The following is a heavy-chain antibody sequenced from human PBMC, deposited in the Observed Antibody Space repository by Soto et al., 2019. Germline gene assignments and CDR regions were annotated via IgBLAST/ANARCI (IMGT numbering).Heavy chain of an antibody. V-gene: IGHV3-48*03. CDR3: ASEALCGADCYFFEY. CDR2: INYSGSNI. J-gene: IGHJ4*02. Sequence: DVQLVESGGGLVEPGGSLRLTCAASGFTFSNSEMFWVRQAPGKGREWVSKINYSGSNIYYSKSVKGRFTISRDNAKNSLSLQMNSLTDEDTAIYYCASEALCGADCYFFEYWGPGTLVTVSS. D-gene: IGHD2-21*02. CDR1: GFTFSNSE.